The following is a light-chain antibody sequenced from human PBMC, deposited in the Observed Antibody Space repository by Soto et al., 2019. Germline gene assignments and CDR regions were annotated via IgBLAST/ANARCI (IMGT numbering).Light chain of an antibody. Sequence: QSVLTQPPSASGSPGQSVTISCTGTKSDIGVYDFVSWYQQHPGKAPRLIIYEVVQRPSGVPDRFSGSKSGNTASLTVSGIQAADEADYFCKSYAGSNTYVFGSGTKLTVL. CDR3: KSYAGSNTYV. CDR1: KSDIGVYDF. CDR2: EVV. V-gene: IGLV2-8*01. J-gene: IGLJ1*01.